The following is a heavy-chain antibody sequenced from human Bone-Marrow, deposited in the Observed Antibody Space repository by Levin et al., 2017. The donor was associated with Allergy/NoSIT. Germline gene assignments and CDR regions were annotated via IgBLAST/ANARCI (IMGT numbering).Heavy chain of an antibody. CDR1: GYSFGNYW. J-gene: IGHJ2*01. CDR2: IYAGDSDT. CDR3: ARPAYTGDLWHFDL. Sequence: EASVKVSCKASGYSFGNYWIGWVRQMPGKGLEWMGIIYAGDSDTRYNPSFQGQVTISVDKSIRTAYLQWGSLKASDTAIYYCARPAYTGDLWHFDLWGRGTQVTVSS. D-gene: IGHD7-27*01. V-gene: IGHV5-51*01.